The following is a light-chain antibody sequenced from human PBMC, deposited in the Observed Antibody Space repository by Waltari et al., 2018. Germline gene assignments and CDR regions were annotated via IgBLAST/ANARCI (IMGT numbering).Light chain of an antibody. V-gene: IGLV3-1*01. CDR2: REA. Sequence: SYELIQPPSVSVSLGQTASVTCFGDRLGGKFVSWYKQKPGQSPVLVLFREAKRPSGIPERFSGSNSGNTATLTITGTQTMDEGDYYCQAWDVMTVVFGGGTKLTVL. CDR1: RLGGKF. J-gene: IGLJ2*01. CDR3: QAWDVMTVV.